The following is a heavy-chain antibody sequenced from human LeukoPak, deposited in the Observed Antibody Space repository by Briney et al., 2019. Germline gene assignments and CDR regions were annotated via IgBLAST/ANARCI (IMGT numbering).Heavy chain of an antibody. D-gene: IGHD3-10*01. CDR2: INEDGSRT. Sequence: GGSLRLSCAASGFTVSNNYMSWVRQAPGKGLEWVSRINEDGSRTSYADSVKGRFTISRDNAKNTLYLQMNSLRAEDTAVYYCAKDVYGSGSYYKDWGQGTLVTVSS. J-gene: IGHJ4*02. CDR3: AKDVYGSGSYYKD. V-gene: IGHV3-74*01. CDR1: GFTVSNNY.